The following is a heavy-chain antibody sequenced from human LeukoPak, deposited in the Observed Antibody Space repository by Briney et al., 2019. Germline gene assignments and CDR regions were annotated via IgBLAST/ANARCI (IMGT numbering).Heavy chain of an antibody. CDR1: GGSISSGGYY. CDR2: IYHSGST. V-gene: IGHV4-30-2*01. CDR3: ARGIIVVVPAAIAQVDY. Sequence: PSETLSLTCTVSGGSISSGGYYWSWIRQPPGKGLEWIGYIYHSGSTYYNPSLKSRVTISVDRSKNQFSLKLSSVTAADTAVYYCARGIIVVVPAAIAQVDYWGQGTLVTVSS. J-gene: IGHJ4*02. D-gene: IGHD2-2*02.